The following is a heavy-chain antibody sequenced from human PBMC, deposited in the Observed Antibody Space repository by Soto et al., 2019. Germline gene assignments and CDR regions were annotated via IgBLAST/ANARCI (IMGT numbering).Heavy chain of an antibody. CDR1: GGTFSSYA. J-gene: IGHJ5*02. CDR3: ARGGTAMVTGWFDP. CDR2: IIPIFGTA. D-gene: IGHD5-18*01. V-gene: IGHV1-69*13. Sequence: SVKVSCKASGGTFSSYAISWVRQAPGQGLEWMGGIIPIFGTANYAQKFQGRVTITADESTSTAYMELSSLRSEDTAVYYCARGGTAMVTGWFDPWGQGTLVTVSS.